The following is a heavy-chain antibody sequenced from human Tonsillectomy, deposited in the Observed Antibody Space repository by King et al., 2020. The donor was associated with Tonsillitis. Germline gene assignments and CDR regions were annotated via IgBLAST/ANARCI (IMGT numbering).Heavy chain of an antibody. CDR3: AKTTTPVGGGYFDY. V-gene: IGHV4-61*02. D-gene: IGHD3-16*01. CDR1: GGSISSGSYY. Sequence: VQLQESGPGLVKPSQTLSLTCSVSGGSISSGSYYWSWIRQPAGKGLEWIGRIYTSGSTNYNPSLKSRVTMSVDTSKNQFSLKLSSVTAADTAVYYCAKTTTPVGGGYFDYWGQGTLVTVSS. CDR2: IYTSGST. J-gene: IGHJ4*02.